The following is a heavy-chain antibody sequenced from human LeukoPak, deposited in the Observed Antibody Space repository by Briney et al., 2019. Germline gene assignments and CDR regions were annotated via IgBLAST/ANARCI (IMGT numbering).Heavy chain of an antibody. V-gene: IGHV3-11*04. J-gene: IGHJ4*02. D-gene: IGHD3-9*01. CDR2: ISSGGGTR. CDR3: AKTSPPYFDWAPADY. CDR1: GFTFSDYY. Sequence: GGSLRLSCAASGFTFSDYYMNWIRQAPGKGLEWVSYISSGGGTRSYADSVKGRFTISRDNAKNSLYLQMNSLRPEDTAIYYCAKTSPPYFDWAPADYWGQGTLVTVSS.